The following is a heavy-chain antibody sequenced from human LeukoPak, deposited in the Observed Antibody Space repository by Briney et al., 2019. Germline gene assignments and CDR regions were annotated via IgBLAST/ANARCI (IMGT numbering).Heavy chain of an antibody. V-gene: IGHV4-4*07. CDR1: GGSISTYY. J-gene: IGHJ4*02. D-gene: IGHD4-17*01. CDR3: ARGPTTVTRAFDY. Sequence: SETLSLTCSVSGGSISTYYWSWIRQPAGKGLEWIGRIYTSGSTNYNPSLKSRVTMSVDTSKNQFSLNLNSVTAADTAVYYCARGPTTVTRAFDYWGQGTLVTVSS. CDR2: IYTSGST.